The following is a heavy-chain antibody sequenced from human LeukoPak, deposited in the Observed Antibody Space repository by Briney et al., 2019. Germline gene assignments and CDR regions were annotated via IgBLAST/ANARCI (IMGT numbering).Heavy chain of an antibody. CDR2: IIPILGIA. D-gene: IGHD3-22*01. CDR3: ASGVGYYDSSGYYYSPIEC. Sequence: ASVKVSCKASGGTFSSYTISWVRQAPGQGLEWMGRIIPILGIANYARKSQGRVTITADKSTSTAYMELSSLRSEDTAVYYCASGVGYYDSSGYYYSPIECWGQGTLVTVSS. V-gene: IGHV1-69*02. J-gene: IGHJ4*02. CDR1: GGTFSSYT.